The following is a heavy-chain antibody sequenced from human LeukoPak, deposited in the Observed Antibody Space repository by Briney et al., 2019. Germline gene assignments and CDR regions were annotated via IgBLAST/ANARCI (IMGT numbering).Heavy chain of an antibody. D-gene: IGHD3-10*01. Sequence: SGTLSLTCTVSGGSISSSSYYWGWIRQPPGEGLEGIGSIYYSGSTYYNPSLKSRVTISVDTSKNQFSLKLSSVTAADTAVYYCARALNYYGSGSYYNYWGQGTLVTVSS. J-gene: IGHJ4*02. V-gene: IGHV4-39*07. CDR2: IYYSGST. CDR1: GGSISSSSYY. CDR3: ARALNYYGSGSYYNY.